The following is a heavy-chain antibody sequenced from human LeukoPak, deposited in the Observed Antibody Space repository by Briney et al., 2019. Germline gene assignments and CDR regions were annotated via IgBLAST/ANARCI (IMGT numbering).Heavy chain of an antibody. CDR2: IIDNGYIT. CDR3: AKLGGQEVHNYYVAV. D-gene: IGHD3-16*01. V-gene: IGHV3-23*01. J-gene: IGHJ6*03. Sequence: GGSLRLSCAASGFTFSSYAMSWVRQAPGKGLEWVSGIIDNGYITYYANSVRGRFTISRDNSKNTLYLQMNSLRAEDTAVYYCAKLGGQEVHNYYVAVWGKGTTVAVSS. CDR1: GFTFSSYA.